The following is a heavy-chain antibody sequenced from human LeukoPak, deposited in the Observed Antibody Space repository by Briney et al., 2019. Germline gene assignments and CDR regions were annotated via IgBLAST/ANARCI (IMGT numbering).Heavy chain of an antibody. CDR3: ARGGLGGITAYSNYLFDY. Sequence: SETLSLTCTVSGGSISNYYWCWIRQPPGEGLEWVGYIYYSGSINYNPSLKSRVTISIDTSKNQFSLNLTSVTAADTAVYYCARGGLGGITAYSNYLFDYWGQGTLVTVSS. V-gene: IGHV4-59*08. J-gene: IGHJ4*02. CDR1: GGSISNYY. CDR2: IYYSGSI. D-gene: IGHD4-11*01.